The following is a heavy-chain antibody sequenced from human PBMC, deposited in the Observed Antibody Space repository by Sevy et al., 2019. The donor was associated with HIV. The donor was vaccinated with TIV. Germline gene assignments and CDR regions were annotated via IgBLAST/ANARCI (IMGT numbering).Heavy chain of an antibody. J-gene: IGHJ4*02. Sequence: GGSLRLSCAASGFTFDDYAMHWVRQAPGKGLEWVSGISWNSGSIGYADSVKGRFTISRDNAKNSLYLQMNSLRPEDTAVYYCAREGCTKPHDYWGQGTLVTVSS. D-gene: IGHD2-8*01. CDR1: GFTFDDYA. CDR3: AREGCTKPHDY. CDR2: ISWNSGSI. V-gene: IGHV3-9*01.